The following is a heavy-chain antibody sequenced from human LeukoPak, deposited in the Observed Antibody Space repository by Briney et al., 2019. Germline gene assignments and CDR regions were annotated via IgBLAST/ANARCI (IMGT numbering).Heavy chain of an antibody. J-gene: IGHJ1*01. V-gene: IGHV1-69*13. Sequence: GASVKVSCKASGGTFSSYAISWVRQAPGQGLEWMGGIIPIFGTANYAQKFQGRVTITADESTSTAYMELSSLRSEDTAVYYCAREYSSSSGDFQHWGQGTLVTVSS. D-gene: IGHD6-6*01. CDR3: AREYSSSSGDFQH. CDR1: GGTFSSYA. CDR2: IIPIFGTA.